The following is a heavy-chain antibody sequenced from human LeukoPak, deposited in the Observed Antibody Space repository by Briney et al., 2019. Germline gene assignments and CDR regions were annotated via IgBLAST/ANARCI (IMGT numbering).Heavy chain of an antibody. D-gene: IGHD5-18*01. V-gene: IGHV3-7*01. CDR3: ARDTAGFDY. J-gene: IGHJ4*02. CDR1: GFTFSSYA. Sequence: GGSLRLSCAASGFTFSSYAMNWVRQAPGKGLEWVANINQDGSEKYYVDSVKGRFTISRDNAKNSLYLQMNSLRAEDTAMYYCARDTAGFDYWGQGTLVTVSS. CDR2: INQDGSEK.